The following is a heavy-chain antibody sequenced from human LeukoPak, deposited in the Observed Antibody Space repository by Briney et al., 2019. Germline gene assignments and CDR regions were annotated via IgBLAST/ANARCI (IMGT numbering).Heavy chain of an antibody. CDR3: AKEVTSLDD. CDR2: TSYDGSNQ. CDR1: GFTFSSYG. V-gene: IGHV3-30*18. J-gene: IGHJ4*02. Sequence: TGRSLRLSCAASGFTFSSYGMHWVRQAPGKGLEWVALTSYDGSNQYYADSVKGRFTVSRDNSKNTLSMQMNSLRVEDTAVYYCAKEVTSLDDWGQGALVTVSS. D-gene: IGHD2-21*02.